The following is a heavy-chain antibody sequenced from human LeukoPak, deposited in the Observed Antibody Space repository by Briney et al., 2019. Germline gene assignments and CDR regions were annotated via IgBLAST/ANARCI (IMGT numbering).Heavy chain of an antibody. CDR3: TTIKRGDIFGYFDF. CDR2: VFDSGRT. D-gene: IGHD5-18*01. CDR1: GGSMTTHH. V-gene: IGHV4-59*11. J-gene: IGHJ4*02. Sequence: SETLSLTCTLSGGSMTTHHWNWIRQTPGKGLEWIGYVFDSGRTKVNPSLKSRVTLSADTSKNQLSLRLSSVTAADTAMYYCTTIKRGDIFGYFDFWGQGILVTVSS.